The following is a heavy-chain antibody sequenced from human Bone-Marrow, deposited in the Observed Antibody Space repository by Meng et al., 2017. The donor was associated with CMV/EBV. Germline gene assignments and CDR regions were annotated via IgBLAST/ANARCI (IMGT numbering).Heavy chain of an antibody. CDR1: GFRLSDYW. J-gene: IGHJ5*02. V-gene: IGHV3-7*01. CDR3: ARVVVVAATQGRTGWYDP. Sequence: GGSLRLSCVASGFRLSDYWMSWGRQAPGKGLEWVATIKPDGSEIHYVDSVKGRFTISRDNAKNSLYLQMNSLRAEDTAVYYCARVVVVAATQGRTGWYDPWGQGTLVTVSS. D-gene: IGHD2-15*01. CDR2: IKPDGSEI.